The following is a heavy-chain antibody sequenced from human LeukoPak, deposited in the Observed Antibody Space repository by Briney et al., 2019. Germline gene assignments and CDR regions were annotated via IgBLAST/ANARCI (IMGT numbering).Heavy chain of an antibody. Sequence: ASVKVSCKASGYTFTSYAMHWVRQAPGQRLGWMGWINAGNGNTKYSQEFQGRVTITRDTSASTAYMELSSLRSEDMAVYYCARGRSSGWYDFDYWGQGTLVTVSS. CDR3: ARGRSSGWYDFDY. V-gene: IGHV1-3*03. D-gene: IGHD6-19*01. J-gene: IGHJ4*02. CDR2: INAGNGNT. CDR1: GYTFTSYA.